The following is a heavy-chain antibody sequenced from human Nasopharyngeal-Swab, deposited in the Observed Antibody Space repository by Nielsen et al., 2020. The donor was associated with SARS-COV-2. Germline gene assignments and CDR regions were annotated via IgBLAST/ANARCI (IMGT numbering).Heavy chain of an antibody. CDR2: ITSSGSTI. V-gene: IGHV3-48*03. D-gene: IGHD3-3*01. J-gene: IGHJ6*03. Sequence: VRQAPGKGLEWVSYITSSGSTIYYADSVKSRFTTSRDNAKNSLYLQMNSLRAEDTAVYYCARGASGYYDFWSGYYRYYYYYYMDVWGKGTTVTVSS. CDR3: ARGASGYYDFWSGYYRYYYYYYMDV.